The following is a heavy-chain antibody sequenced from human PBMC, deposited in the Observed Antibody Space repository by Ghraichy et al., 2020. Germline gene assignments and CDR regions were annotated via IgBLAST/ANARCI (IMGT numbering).Heavy chain of an antibody. CDR1: GGSISSYY. J-gene: IGHJ3*02. Sequence: SETLSLTCTVSGGSISSYYWSWIRQPPGKGLEWIGYIYYSGSTNYNPSLKSRVTISVDTSKNQFSLKLSSVTAADTAVYYCARHTRVLRYFDWRNAFDIWGQGTMVTVSS. V-gene: IGHV4-59*08. D-gene: IGHD3-9*01. CDR2: IYYSGST. CDR3: ARHTRVLRYFDWRNAFDI.